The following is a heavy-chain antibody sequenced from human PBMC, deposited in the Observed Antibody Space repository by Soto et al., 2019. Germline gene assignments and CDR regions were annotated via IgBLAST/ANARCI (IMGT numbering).Heavy chain of an antibody. D-gene: IGHD6-19*01. CDR2: IKQHGSDK. V-gene: IGHV3-7*01. Sequence: PGGTLRLSCAASEFTFSSYCMNWLRQAPGLGLEGVAKIKQHGSDKYYVHSVRGRFNIPRYNDKNSLYLQMNSVRAEDTAVYYCARDPFVVAVAGTFPDLYYYGVDVWGQGARVTVSS. CDR1: EFTFSSYC. CDR3: ARDPFVVAVAGTFPDLYYYGVDV. J-gene: IGHJ6*02.